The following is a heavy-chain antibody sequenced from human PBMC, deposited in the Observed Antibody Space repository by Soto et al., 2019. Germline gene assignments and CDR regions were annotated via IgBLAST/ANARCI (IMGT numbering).Heavy chain of an antibody. CDR2: INAGNGNT. Sequence: GASVKVSCKASGYTFTSYAMHWVRQAPGQRLEWMGWINAGNGNTKYSQKFQGRVTITRDTSASTAYMELSSLRSEDTAVYYCARLRDEYQLPSYYYYYGMDVWGQGTTVTVSS. CDR1: GYTFTSYA. J-gene: IGHJ6*02. D-gene: IGHD2-2*01. V-gene: IGHV1-3*01. CDR3: ARLRDEYQLPSYYYYYGMDV.